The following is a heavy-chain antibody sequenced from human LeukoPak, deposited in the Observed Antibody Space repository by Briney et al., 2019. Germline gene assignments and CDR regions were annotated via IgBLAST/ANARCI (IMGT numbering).Heavy chain of an antibody. J-gene: IGHJ4*02. CDR3: ARAQHSGYERYQYYFDY. V-gene: IGHV3-74*01. CDR2: INSDGSST. Sequence: PGGSLRLSCAASGFTFSSYSMNWVRQAPGKGLVWVSRINSDGSSTNYADSVKGRFTISRDNAKNTLYLQMNSLRAEDTAVYYCARAQHSGYERYQYYFDYWGQGTLVTVSS. D-gene: IGHD5-12*01. CDR1: GFTFSSYS.